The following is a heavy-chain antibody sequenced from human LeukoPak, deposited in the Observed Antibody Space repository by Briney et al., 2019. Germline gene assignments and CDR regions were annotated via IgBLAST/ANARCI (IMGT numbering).Heavy chain of an antibody. Sequence: GGSPRLSCTACGFTFSSYGTHWVRQAPGKGLEWISVIYTGGSTYSADSVKGRFTISRDYSENTLYLQMNSLRAEDTAVYYCAKVMDYYVSSGGFDYWGQRTLVTVSS. CDR3: AKVMDYYVSSGGFDY. CDR1: GFTFSSYG. V-gene: IGHV3-NL1*01. CDR2: IYTGGST. J-gene: IGHJ4*02. D-gene: IGHD3-22*01.